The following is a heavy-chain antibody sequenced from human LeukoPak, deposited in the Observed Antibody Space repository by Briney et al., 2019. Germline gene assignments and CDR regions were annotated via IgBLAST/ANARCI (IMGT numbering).Heavy chain of an antibody. CDR1: GYTFTGYY. CDR2: INPNSGGT. Sequence: ASVKVSCKASGYTFTGYYMHWVRQAPGQGLEWMGWINPNSGGTNYAQKFQGRVTMTRDTSTSTVYMELSSLRSEDTAVYYCARDQGDYDILTGLPDYWGQGTLVTVSS. V-gene: IGHV1-2*02. CDR3: ARDQGDYDILTGLPDY. D-gene: IGHD3-9*01. J-gene: IGHJ4*02.